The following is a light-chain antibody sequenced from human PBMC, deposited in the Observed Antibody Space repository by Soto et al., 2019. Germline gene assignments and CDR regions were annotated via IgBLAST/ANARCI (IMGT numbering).Light chain of an antibody. Sequence: QSVLTQPASVSGSPGQSITISCTGTSSDVGSYNLVSWYQQHPGKAPKLMIYEGSKRPSGVSNRFSGSKSGNTASLTISGLQAEDEADYYCSSYTSSSTLSYVFGTGTKVTVL. CDR1: SSDVGSYNL. V-gene: IGLV2-14*02. CDR2: EGS. CDR3: SSYTSSSTLSYV. J-gene: IGLJ1*01.